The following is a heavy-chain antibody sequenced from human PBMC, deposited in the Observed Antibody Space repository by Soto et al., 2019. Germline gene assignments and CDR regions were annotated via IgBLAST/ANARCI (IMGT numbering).Heavy chain of an antibody. D-gene: IGHD6-13*01. CDR3: ARDRGRVAAAGYYYYGMDV. CDR2: ISSSSSYI. J-gene: IGHJ6*02. CDR1: GFTFDDYA. V-gene: IGHV3-21*01. Sequence: EVQLVESGGGLVQPGRSLRLSCAASGFTFDDYAMHWVRQAPGKGLEWVSSISSSSSYIYYADSVKGRFTISRDNAKNSLYLQMNSLRAEDTAVYYCARDRGRVAAAGYYYYGMDVWGQGTTVTVSS.